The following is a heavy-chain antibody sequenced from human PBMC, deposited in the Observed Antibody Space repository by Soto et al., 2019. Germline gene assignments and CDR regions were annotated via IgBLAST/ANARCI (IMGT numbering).Heavy chain of an antibody. CDR3: ARSIVVVTAADY. CDR2: INAGNGNT. Sequence: QVQLVQSGAEVKKPGASVKVSCKASGYTFTSYAMHWVRQAPGQRLEWMGWINAGNGNTKYSQKFQGRGTITRDTSASTAYMELSSLSSEDTAVYYCARSIVVVTAADYWGQGTLVTVSS. J-gene: IGHJ4*02. V-gene: IGHV1-3*01. D-gene: IGHD2-21*02. CDR1: GYTFTSYA.